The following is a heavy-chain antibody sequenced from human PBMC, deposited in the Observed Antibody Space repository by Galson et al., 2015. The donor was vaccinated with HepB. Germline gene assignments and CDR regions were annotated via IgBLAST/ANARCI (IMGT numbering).Heavy chain of an antibody. CDR3: ARDLTGYDSSGYSPGY. V-gene: IGHV3-21*01. J-gene: IGHJ4*02. CDR1: GFTFSSYS. Sequence: SLRLSCAASGFTFSSYSMNWVRQAPGKGLEWVSSISSSSSYIYYADSVKGRFTISRDNAKNSLYLQMNSLRAEDTAVYYCARDLTGYDSSGYSPGYWGQGTLVTVSS. D-gene: IGHD3-22*01. CDR2: ISSSSSYI.